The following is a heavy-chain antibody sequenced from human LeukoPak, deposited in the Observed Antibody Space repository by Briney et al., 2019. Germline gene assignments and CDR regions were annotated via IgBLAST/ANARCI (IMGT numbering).Heavy chain of an antibody. CDR3: ARHDGIAAPHDY. CDR1: GGSISSSSYY. CDR2: IYNSGST. D-gene: IGHD6-13*01. V-gene: IGHV4-39*01. J-gene: IGHJ4*02. Sequence: PSETLSLTCTVSGGSISSSSYYWGWIRQPPGKGLEWIGSIYNSGSTYYNPSLKSRVTISVDTSKNQFSLKLSSVTAADTAVYYCARHDGIAAPHDYWGQGTLVTVSS.